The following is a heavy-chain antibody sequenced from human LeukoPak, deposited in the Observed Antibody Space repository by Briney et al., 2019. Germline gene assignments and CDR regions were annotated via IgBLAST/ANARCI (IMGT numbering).Heavy chain of an antibody. CDR1: GFTFSSYA. Sequence: GGSLRLSCAASGFTFSSYAMSWVRQAPGKGLEWVSAISGSGGSTYYADSVKGRFTISRDNSKTTLYLQMNSLRAEDTAVYYCAKVRSRIAAAGTSVYYFDYWGQGTLVTVSS. CDR2: ISGSGGST. J-gene: IGHJ4*02. CDR3: AKVRSRIAAAGTSVYYFDY. D-gene: IGHD6-13*01. V-gene: IGHV3-23*01.